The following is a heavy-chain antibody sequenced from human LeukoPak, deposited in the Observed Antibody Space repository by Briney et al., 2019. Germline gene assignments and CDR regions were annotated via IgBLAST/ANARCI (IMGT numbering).Heavy chain of an antibody. CDR2: ISAYNGNT. J-gene: IGHJ4*02. V-gene: IGHV1-18*01. Sequence: GASVKVSCKASGYTFTSYGISWVRQAPGQGLEWMGWISAYNGNTNYAQKFQGRVTITTDESTSTAYMELSSLRSEDTAVYYCARARAGEKYYDFWSGYDFDYWGQGTLVTVSS. CDR1: GYTFTSYG. CDR3: ARARAGEKYYDFWSGYDFDY. D-gene: IGHD3-3*01.